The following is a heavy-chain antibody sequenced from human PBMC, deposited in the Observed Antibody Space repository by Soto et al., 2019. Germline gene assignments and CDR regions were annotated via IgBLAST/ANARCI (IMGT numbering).Heavy chain of an antibody. V-gene: IGHV1-69*01. CDR3: ARGGIAAAGNNWFDP. CDR2: IIPIFGTA. D-gene: IGHD6-13*01. Sequence: QVQLVQSGAEVQKPGSSVKVSCKASGGTFSSYAISWVRQAPGQGLEWMGGIIPIFGTANYAQKFQGRVTITEEESTSTAYMELSSLRSEDTAVYYCARGGIAAAGNNWFDPWGQGTLVTGSS. J-gene: IGHJ5*02. CDR1: GGTFSSYA.